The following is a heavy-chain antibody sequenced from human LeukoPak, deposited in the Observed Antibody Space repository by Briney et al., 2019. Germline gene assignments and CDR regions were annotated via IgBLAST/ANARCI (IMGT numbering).Heavy chain of an antibody. CDR1: GGSISYYY. J-gene: IGHJ4*02. D-gene: IGHD3-3*01. Sequence: PSETLSLTCTVSGGSISYYYWSWIRQPAGKGLEWIGRIYTSGSTNYNPSLKSRVTMSVDTSKNQFSLKLSSVTAADTAVYYCARDLVIWSGYYFDYWGQGTLVTVSS. V-gene: IGHV4-4*07. CDR2: IYTSGST. CDR3: ARDLVIWSGYYFDY.